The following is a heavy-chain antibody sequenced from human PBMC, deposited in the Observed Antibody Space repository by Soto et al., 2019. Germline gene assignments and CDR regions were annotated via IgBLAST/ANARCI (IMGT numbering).Heavy chain of an antibody. V-gene: IGHV1-46*01. D-gene: IGHD1-20*01. Sequence: GASVKVSCKASGCTFTSYYMHWVRQAPGQGLEWMGIINPSGGSTSYAQKFQGRVTMTRDTSTSTVYMELSSLRSEDTAVYYCARDFITGTTRARDAFDIWGQGTMVTVSS. CDR3: ARDFITGTTRARDAFDI. CDR2: INPSGGST. CDR1: GCTFTSYY. J-gene: IGHJ3*02.